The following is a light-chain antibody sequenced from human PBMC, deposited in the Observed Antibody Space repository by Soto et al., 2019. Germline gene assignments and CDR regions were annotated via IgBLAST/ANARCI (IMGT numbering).Light chain of an antibody. Sequence: EIVLTQSPGTLSLSPGERGTLSCMASQSVSSYLAWYQQKPGQAPRLLIYDASSRATGIPDRFSGGGSGTDFTLTISRLEPEDFAVYYCQQFSSYPLTFGGGTKVDIK. CDR3: QQFSSYPLT. J-gene: IGKJ4*01. CDR1: QSVSSY. V-gene: IGKV3-20*01. CDR2: DAS.